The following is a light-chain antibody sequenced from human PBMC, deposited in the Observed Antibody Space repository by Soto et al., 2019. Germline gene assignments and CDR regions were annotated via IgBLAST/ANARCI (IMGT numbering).Light chain of an antibody. CDR3: QQRSNWPPIN. CDR1: QSVSSY. Sequence: EIVLTQSPATLSLSPWARATLSCRYSQSVSSYLAWYQQKPGQAPRLLIYDASNRATGIPARFSGSGSGTDFTLTISSLEPEDFAVYYCQQRSNWPPINFGQGTRLEIK. V-gene: IGKV3-11*01. J-gene: IGKJ5*01. CDR2: DAS.